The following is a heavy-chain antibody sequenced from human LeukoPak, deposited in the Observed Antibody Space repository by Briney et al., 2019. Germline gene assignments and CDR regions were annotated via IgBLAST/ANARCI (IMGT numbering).Heavy chain of an antibody. CDR2: FDPEDGET. CDR1: GYTLTELS. J-gene: IGHJ3*01. Sequence: GASVKVSCKVSGYTLTELSMHWVRQAPGKGLEWMGGFDPEDGETIYAQKFQGRVTMTTHTSTSTAYMDLRSLRSDDTAVYYCVARENSALRVWGQGTMVTVSS. V-gene: IGHV1-24*01. CDR3: VARENSALRV. D-gene: IGHD1-26*01.